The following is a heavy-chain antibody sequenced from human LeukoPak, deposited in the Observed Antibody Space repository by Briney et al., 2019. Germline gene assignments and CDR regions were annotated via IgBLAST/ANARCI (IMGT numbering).Heavy chain of an antibody. CDR3: ARPHSSGWYGGFDT. D-gene: IGHD6-19*01. V-gene: IGHV4-61*02. CDR1: GGSISSGTYY. Sequence: SQTLSLTCTVSGGSISSGTYYWSWIRQPAGKGLEWIGRIYTSGSTNYNPSLKSRVTISVDTSKNQFSLKLSSVTAADTAVYYCARPHSSGWYGGFDTWGQGTVVSVSS. J-gene: IGHJ3*02. CDR2: IYTSGST.